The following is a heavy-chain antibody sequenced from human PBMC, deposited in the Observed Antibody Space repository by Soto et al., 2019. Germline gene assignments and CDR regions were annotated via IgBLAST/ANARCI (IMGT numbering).Heavy chain of an antibody. V-gene: IGHV3-33*01. D-gene: IGHD2-15*01. Sequence: QVQLVESGGGVVQPERSLRLSCAASGFTFSRQAMHWVRQAPGRGLEWVAVIWYHGIDKYYADSVKGRFTISRDNSKNTVYLQMNSLRGEDTAVHYCATGFLGLRTGGNCPLDYWGQGTLVTVSS. CDR2: IWYHGIDK. J-gene: IGHJ4*02. CDR1: GFTFSRQA. CDR3: ATGFLGLRTGGNCPLDY.